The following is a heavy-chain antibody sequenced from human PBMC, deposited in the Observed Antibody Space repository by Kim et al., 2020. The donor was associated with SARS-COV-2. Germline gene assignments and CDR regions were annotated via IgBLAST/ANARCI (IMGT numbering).Heavy chain of an antibody. J-gene: IGHJ6*02. CDR3: ARVRGMDV. Sequence: GSEKYYVDSVKGRFTISGDNAENSVYLQMNSLRDEDTAVYYCARVRGMDVWGQGTTVTVSS. CDR2: GSEK. V-gene: IGHV3-7*01.